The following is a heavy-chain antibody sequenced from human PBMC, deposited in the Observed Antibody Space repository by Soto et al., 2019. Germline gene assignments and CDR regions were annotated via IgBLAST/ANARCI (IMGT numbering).Heavy chain of an antibody. J-gene: IGHJ2*01. D-gene: IGHD2-21*02. Sequence: QVQLVESGGGVVQPGRSLRLSCAASGFTFSSYGIHWVRQAPGKGLEWVAVISYDGSNKYYADSVKGRFTISRDNSKNTRYRQMNSLRAEDTAVYYCAKGLAYCGGDCYSHFDLWGRGTLVTVSS. CDR2: ISYDGSNK. V-gene: IGHV3-30*18. CDR1: GFTFSSYG. CDR3: AKGLAYCGGDCYSHFDL.